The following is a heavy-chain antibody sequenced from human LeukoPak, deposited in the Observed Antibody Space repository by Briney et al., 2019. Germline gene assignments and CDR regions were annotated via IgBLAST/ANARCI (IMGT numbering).Heavy chain of an antibody. CDR2: IKYDGGEK. Sequence: GESLRLSCAASGFTFSTSWMSWVRQAPGKGLEWVATIKYDGGEKYYVDSVKGRFTISRDNAKNSLYLQMNSLRVEDTAVYFCARNIYHGAVDYWGQGALVSVSS. V-gene: IGHV3-7*01. D-gene: IGHD4-17*01. CDR1: GFTFSTSW. J-gene: IGHJ4*02. CDR3: ARNIYHGAVDY.